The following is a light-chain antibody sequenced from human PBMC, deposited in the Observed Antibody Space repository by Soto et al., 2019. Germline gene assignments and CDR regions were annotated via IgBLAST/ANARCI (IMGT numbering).Light chain of an antibody. J-gene: IGLJ2*01. V-gene: IGLV4-60*02. Sequence: QPVLTQSSSASASLGSSVTLTCTLSSGHSSYIIAWHQQQPGKAPRYLMKLEGSGSYNKGSGVPDRFSGSSSGADRYLTIPDHQFEDEADYYCETWDSNTRVFGGGTKLTVL. CDR3: ETWDSNTRV. CDR2: LEGSGSY. CDR1: SGHSSYI.